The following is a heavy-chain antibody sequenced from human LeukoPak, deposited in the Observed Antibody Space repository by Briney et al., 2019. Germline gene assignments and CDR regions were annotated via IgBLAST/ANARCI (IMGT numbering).Heavy chain of an antibody. J-gene: IGHJ4*02. CDR3: ARGDGYTKSALDY. CDR1: GGSISSGGYY. Sequence: SETLSLTCTVSGGSISSGGYYWSWIRQHPGKGLEWIGYIYYSGSTYYNPSLKSRVTISVDTSKNQFSLKLSSVTAADTAVYYCARGDGYTKSALDYWGQGTLVTVSS. CDR2: IYYSGST. V-gene: IGHV4-31*03. D-gene: IGHD5-24*01.